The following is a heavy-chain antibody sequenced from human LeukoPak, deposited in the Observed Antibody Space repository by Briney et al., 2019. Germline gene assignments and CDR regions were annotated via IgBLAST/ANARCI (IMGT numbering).Heavy chain of an antibody. CDR1: GGSISSGGYY. D-gene: IGHD3-10*01. Sequence: PSETLSLTCTVSGGSISSGGYYWSWIRQHPGKGLEWIGYIYYSGSTYYNPSLKSRVTISVDTSKNQFSLKLSSVTAADTAVYYCARTPYVGYYGSGSYSDQNLYYYYGMDVWGQGTTVTVSS. CDR3: ARTPYVGYYGSGSYSDQNLYYYYGMDV. J-gene: IGHJ6*02. CDR2: IYYSGST. V-gene: IGHV4-31*03.